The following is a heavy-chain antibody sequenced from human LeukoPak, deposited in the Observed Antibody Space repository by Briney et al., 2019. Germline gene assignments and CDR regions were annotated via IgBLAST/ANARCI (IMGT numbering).Heavy chain of an antibody. CDR3: ARDGVTATLGWWFDP. D-gene: IGHD2-21*02. CDR1: GGTFSSYA. J-gene: IGHJ5*02. CDR2: IIPIFGTA. Sequence: GASVKVSCKASGGTFSSYAISWVRQAPGQGLEWVGGIIPIFGTANNAQKFQGRATITADKSTSTVYMELSSLRSEDTAVYYCARDGVTATLGWWFDPWGQGTLVTVSS. V-gene: IGHV1-69*06.